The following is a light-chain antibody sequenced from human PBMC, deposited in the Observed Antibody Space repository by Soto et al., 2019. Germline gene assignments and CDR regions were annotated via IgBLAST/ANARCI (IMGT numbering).Light chain of an antibody. CDR1: QTVRNNY. CDR3: QQFSSYPLT. Sequence: EFELTQSPGTLSLSPGDIATLSCRPSQTVRNNYLAWYQQKPGQAPRLMIYDASSRATGIPDRFSGGGSGTDCTLTISRLEPEDFAVYYCQQFSSYPLTFGGGTKVDIK. CDR2: DAS. V-gene: IGKV3-20*01. J-gene: IGKJ4*01.